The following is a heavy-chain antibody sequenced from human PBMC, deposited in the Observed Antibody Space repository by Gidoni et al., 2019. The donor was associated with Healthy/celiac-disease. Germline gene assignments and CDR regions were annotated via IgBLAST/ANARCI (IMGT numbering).Heavy chain of an antibody. CDR2: ISGTGFST. D-gene: IGHD6-13*01. J-gene: IGHJ4*02. V-gene: IGHV3-23*01. CDR3: AKGDMAAAGTPSFDY. CDR1: GFTFSTYA. Sequence: EVQLLESGGGLVQPGGSLRLSCAASGFTFSTYAMSWVRQAPGKGLEWVSTISGTGFSTHYADSLKGRFTISRDNSKNTVYLQMNSLRAEDTAVYYCAKGDMAAAGTPSFDYWGQGTLVTVSS.